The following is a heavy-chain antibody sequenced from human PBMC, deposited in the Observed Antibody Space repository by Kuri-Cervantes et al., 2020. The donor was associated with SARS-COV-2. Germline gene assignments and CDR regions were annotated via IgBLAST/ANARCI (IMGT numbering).Heavy chain of an antibody. CDR1: GGSISSYY. CDR3: ARGAEGSPFDY. CDR2: IYTSGST. J-gene: IGHJ4*02. V-gene: IGHV4-4*07. D-gene: IGHD6-13*01. Sequence: ESLKISCTVSGGSISSYYWSWIRQPAGKGLEWIGRIYTSGSTNYNPSLKSRVTMSVDTSKNQFSLKLSSVTAADTAVYHCARGAEGSPFDYWGQGTLVTVSS.